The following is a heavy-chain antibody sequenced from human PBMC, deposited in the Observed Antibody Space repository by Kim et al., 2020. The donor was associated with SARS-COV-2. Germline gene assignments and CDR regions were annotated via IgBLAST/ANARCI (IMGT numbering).Heavy chain of an antibody. J-gene: IGHJ2*01. V-gene: IGHV3-21*01. CDR3: ARRGLAYGDYPWYFDL. D-gene: IGHD4-17*01. CDR2: ISSSSSYI. CDR1: GFTFSSYS. Sequence: GGSLRLSCAASGFTFSSYSMNWVRQAPGKGLEWVSSISSSSSYIYYADSVKGRFTISRDNAKNSLYLQMNSLRAEDTDVYYCARRGLAYGDYPWYFDLWGRGTLVNVSS.